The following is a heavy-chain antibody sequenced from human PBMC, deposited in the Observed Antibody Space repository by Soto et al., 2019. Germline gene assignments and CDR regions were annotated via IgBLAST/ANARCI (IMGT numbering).Heavy chain of an antibody. D-gene: IGHD1-20*01. Sequence: SETLSLTCSVYGGSSRAYHWSWIRQSPGEGLEWIGEFSYSGSLNYNPSLKRRVAVSLDTSTDHFSLTMTSVTAADTGVYFCAGGPWYWSFALWGRGTLVTVSS. J-gene: IGHJ2*01. CDR3: AGGPWYWSFAL. CDR2: FSYSGSL. CDR1: GGSSRAYH. V-gene: IGHV4-34*01.